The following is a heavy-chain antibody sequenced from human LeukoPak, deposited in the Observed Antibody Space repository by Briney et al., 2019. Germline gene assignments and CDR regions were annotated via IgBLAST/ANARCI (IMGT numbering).Heavy chain of an antibody. V-gene: IGHV3-23*01. Sequence: GGSLGLSCAASGFTFSNYAMSWVRQAPGKGLEWVSAISGTGGGTYYADSVKGRFTISRDNSENTLYLQMNSLRAEDTAAYYCARGRNYCSSGSCFPDYWGQGTLVTVSS. CDR1: GFTFSNYA. CDR3: ARGRNYCSSGSCFPDY. J-gene: IGHJ4*02. D-gene: IGHD2-15*01. CDR2: ISGTGGGT.